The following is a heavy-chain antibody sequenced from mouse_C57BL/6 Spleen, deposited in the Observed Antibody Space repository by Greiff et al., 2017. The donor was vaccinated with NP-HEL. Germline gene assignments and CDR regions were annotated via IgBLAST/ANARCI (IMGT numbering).Heavy chain of an antibody. J-gene: IGHJ4*01. D-gene: IGHD2-3*01. CDR1: GYTFTSYW. V-gene: IGHV1-61*01. Sequence: QVQLQQPGAELVRPGSSVKLSCKASGYTFTSYWMDWVKQRPGQGLEWIGNIYPSDSETHYNQKFKDKVTLTVVNSSSTAYIQLSRLTSEDSAVYYCARDGYSDYAMDYWGQGTSVTVSS. CDR2: IYPSDSET. CDR3: ARDGYSDYAMDY.